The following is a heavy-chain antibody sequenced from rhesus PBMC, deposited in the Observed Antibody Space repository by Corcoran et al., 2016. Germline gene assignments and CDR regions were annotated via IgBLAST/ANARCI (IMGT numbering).Heavy chain of an antibody. D-gene: IGHD5-36*01. CDR2: ISGSGGST. J-gene: IGHJ2*01. Sequence: QLQLQESGPGLVKPAETLSLTCAVSGGSISSNYWSWSRKPPGKGLERIGRISGSGGSTDYNPSLKSRVTISTDTSKNQFSLKLSSVTAADTAVYYCAREGDIATVTDWYFDLWGPGTPITISS. V-gene: IGHV4-173*01. CDR1: GGSISSNY. CDR3: AREGDIATVTDWYFDL.